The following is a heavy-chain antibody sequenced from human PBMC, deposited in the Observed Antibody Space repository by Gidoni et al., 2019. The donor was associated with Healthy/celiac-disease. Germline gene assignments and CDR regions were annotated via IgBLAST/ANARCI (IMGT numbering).Heavy chain of an antibody. V-gene: IGHV3-21*01. CDR1: GFTFSSYS. Sequence: EVQLVESGGGLVKPGGSLRLSCAASGFTFSSYSMNWVRQAPGKGLEWVSSISSSSSYIYYADSVKGRFTISRDNAKNSLYLQMNSLRAEDTAVYYCARDTYYYDSSGYYPPLDYWGQGTLVTVSS. D-gene: IGHD3-22*01. CDR2: ISSSSSYI. CDR3: ARDTYYYDSSGYYPPLDY. J-gene: IGHJ4*02.